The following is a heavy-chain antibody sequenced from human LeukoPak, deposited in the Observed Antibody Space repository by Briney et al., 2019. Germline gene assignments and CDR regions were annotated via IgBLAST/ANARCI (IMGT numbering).Heavy chain of an antibody. J-gene: IGHJ4*02. CDR1: GYTFTSYG. CDR3: ARDLEGWFIDY. D-gene: IGHD6-19*01. Sequence: EASVKVSCKASGYTFTSYGISWVRQAPGQGLEWMGWISPYNDNTNYAQKVQGRVTMTTDTSTSTVYMELRSLRSDDTAMYYCARDLEGWFIDYWGQGTLVTVSS. V-gene: IGHV1-18*01. CDR2: ISPYNDNT.